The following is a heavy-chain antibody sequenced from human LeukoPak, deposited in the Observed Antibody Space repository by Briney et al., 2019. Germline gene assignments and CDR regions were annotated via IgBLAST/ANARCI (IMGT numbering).Heavy chain of an antibody. J-gene: IGHJ6*02. Sequence: SETLSLTCAVYGGSFSGYYWSWIRQPPGKGLEWIGEINHSGSTNYNPPLKSRVTISVDTSKNQFSLKLSSVTAADTAVYYCARAKGLLLWFGESPPYYYGMDVWGQGTTVTVSS. CDR1: GGSFSGYY. D-gene: IGHD3-10*01. CDR2: INHSGST. V-gene: IGHV4-34*01. CDR3: ARAKGLLLWFGESPPYYYGMDV.